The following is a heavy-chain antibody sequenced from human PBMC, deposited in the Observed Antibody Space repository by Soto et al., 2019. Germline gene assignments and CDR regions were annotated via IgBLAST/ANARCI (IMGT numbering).Heavy chain of an antibody. CDR2: IHVTGYT. D-gene: IGHD1-26*01. CDR1: GAPITSGSYS. Sequence: QLQLQESGSGLVNPSQTLSLTCTVSGAPITSGSYSWSWIRQAPGKGLEWIGNIHVTGYTAFSPSLKRRVTTSDDTSKNQFSPNVNSVTAADTAVYFCARGGALRPNGHVPIAFWGQGTLVTVSS. CDR3: ARGGALRPNGHVPIAF. V-gene: IGHV4-30-2*01. J-gene: IGHJ4*02.